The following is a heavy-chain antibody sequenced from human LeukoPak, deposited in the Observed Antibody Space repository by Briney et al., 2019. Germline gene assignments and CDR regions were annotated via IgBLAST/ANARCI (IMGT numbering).Heavy chain of an antibody. V-gene: IGHV4-31*03. J-gene: IGHJ4*02. D-gene: IGHD2-15*01. Sequence: PSETLSLTCTVSGGSISSGGYYWSLIRQHPGKGLEWIGYIYYSGSTYYNPSLKSRVTISVDTSKNQFSLKLSSVTAADTAVYYCARDLHCSGGSCYFLGFDYWGQGTLVTVSS. CDR3: ARDLHCSGGSCYFLGFDY. CDR1: GGSISSGGYY. CDR2: IYYSGST.